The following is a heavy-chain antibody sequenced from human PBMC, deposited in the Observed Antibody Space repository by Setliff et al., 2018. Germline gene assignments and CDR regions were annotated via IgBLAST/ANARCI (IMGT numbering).Heavy chain of an antibody. Sequence: ASVKVSCKPSGYTFTDYYIHWVRQAPGQGLEWMGWINPKNGDIFYAPKFAGRVTMTRDTPISTVYMELRLLTSDDTAVYVCARSDGISGYLGFDLWGHGSLVTVSS. D-gene: IGHD1-20*01. J-gene: IGHJ4*01. CDR3: ARSDGISGYLGFDL. CDR1: GYTFTDYY. V-gene: IGHV1-2*07. CDR2: INPKNGDI.